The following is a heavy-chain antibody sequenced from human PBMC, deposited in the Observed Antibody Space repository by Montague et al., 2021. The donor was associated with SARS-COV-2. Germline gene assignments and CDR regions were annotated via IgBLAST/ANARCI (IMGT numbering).Heavy chain of an antibody. CDR2: IYHSGGT. CDR1: GYSISSGYY. CDR3: ARWYYGSGSYPH. V-gene: IGHV4-38-2*01. J-gene: IGHJ4*02. D-gene: IGHD3-10*01. Sequence: SETLSLTCSVSGYSISSGYYWGWIRQPPGTGLEWIGNIYHSGGTYYSPSLKSRVTVSVDTSKNQFSLRLSSVTAADTAVYYGARWYYGSGSYPHWGQGTLVTVSS.